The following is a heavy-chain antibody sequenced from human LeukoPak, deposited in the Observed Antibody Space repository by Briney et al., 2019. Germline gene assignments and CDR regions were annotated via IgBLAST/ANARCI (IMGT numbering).Heavy chain of an antibody. Sequence: GGSLRLSCAASGFTFSRYWMHWVRQAPGKGLVWVSRINSDGSYTSYADFVKGRFTISRDNAKNTVYLQMSSLRAEDTAVYYCARICSTTDCLISAWGQGTLVAVSS. CDR2: INSDGSYT. V-gene: IGHV3-74*01. CDR1: GFTFSRYW. D-gene: IGHD2-2*01. CDR3: ARICSTTDCLISA. J-gene: IGHJ4*02.